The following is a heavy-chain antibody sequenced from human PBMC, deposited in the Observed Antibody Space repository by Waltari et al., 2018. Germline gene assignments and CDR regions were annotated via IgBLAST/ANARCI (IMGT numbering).Heavy chain of an antibody. V-gene: IGHV3-23*01. CDR2: ISGSGGST. Sequence: EVQLLESGGGLVQPGGSLRPSCAASGFTFSSYAMSWVRQAPGKGLEWVSAISGSGGSTYYADSVKGRFTISRDNSKNTLYLQMNSLRAEDTAVYYCAPAMVHYEFGYWGQGTLVTVSS. CDR1: GFTFSSYA. J-gene: IGHJ4*02. CDR3: APAMVHYEFGY. D-gene: IGHD5-18*01.